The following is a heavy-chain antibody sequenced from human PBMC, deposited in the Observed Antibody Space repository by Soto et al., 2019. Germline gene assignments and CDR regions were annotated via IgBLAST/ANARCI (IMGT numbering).Heavy chain of an antibody. CDR2: IIPIFGTA. V-gene: IGHV1-69*13. CDR1: VYTFTSYG. D-gene: IGHD3-9*01. CDR3: ARVREYYDILTGYYYYYYGMDV. Sequence: SVEVSCKASVYTFTSYGMSWVRQAPGQGLEWMGGIIPIFGTANYAQKFQGRVTITADESTSTAYMELSSLRSEDTAVYYCARVREYYDILTGYYYYYYGMDVWGQGTTVT. J-gene: IGHJ6*02.